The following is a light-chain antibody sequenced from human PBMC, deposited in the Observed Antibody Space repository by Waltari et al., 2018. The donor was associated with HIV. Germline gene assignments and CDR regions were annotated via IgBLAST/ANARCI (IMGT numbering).Light chain of an antibody. CDR1: SPNIGNNA. J-gene: IGLJ2*01. CDR2: YDD. CDR3: AAWDDSLNGVV. V-gene: IGLV1-36*01. Sequence: QSVLTQPPSVSEAPRPRVTISCSGSSPNIGNNAVNWYQQLPGKPPKLLIYYDDLLASGVSDRFSGSKSGTSASLAISGLQSEDESDYYCAAWDDSLNGVVFGGGTKLTVL.